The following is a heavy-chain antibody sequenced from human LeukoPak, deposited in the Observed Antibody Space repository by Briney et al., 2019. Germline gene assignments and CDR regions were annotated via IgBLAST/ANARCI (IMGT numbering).Heavy chain of an antibody. CDR2: IDHSGNT. J-gene: IGHJ4*02. D-gene: IGHD1-1*01. Sequence: PSETLSLTCTDSGGSISSSSSYWAWIRQPPGMGLEWIGTIDHSGNTIPTPSLKGRVTISVDTSKNQCSLKLSSVTATDTAVYYCARHTTGTMFSYWGQGTLVTVSS. CDR1: GGSISSSSSY. V-gene: IGHV4-39*01. CDR3: ARHTTGTMFSY.